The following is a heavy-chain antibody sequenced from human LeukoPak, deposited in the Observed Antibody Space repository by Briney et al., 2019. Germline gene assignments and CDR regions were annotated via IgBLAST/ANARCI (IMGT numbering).Heavy chain of an antibody. CDR3: AKDERDFYDSSGYYGMDV. Sequence: GGSLRLSCAASGFTFSSYWMSWVRQAPGKGLEWVANIRQDGSEKYYVDSVKGRFTISRDNAKNLLYLQMNSLRAEDTAVYYCAKDERDFYDSSGYYGMDVWGQGTTVTVSS. D-gene: IGHD3-22*01. CDR2: IRQDGSEK. CDR1: GFTFSSYW. J-gene: IGHJ6*02. V-gene: IGHV3-7*01.